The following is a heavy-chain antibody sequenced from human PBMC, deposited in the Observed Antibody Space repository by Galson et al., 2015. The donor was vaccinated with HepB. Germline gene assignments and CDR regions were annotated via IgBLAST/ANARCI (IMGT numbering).Heavy chain of an antibody. CDR2: IYYRSKWSH. Sequence: CAISGDSVSSNSAAWYWIRQSPSRGLECLGRIYYRSKWSHDYAVSVKSRITINPDTPKNQFSLQLSSVTPEDTAVYYCATVISGTYAVDSWGQGTLVTVSS. J-gene: IGHJ4*02. V-gene: IGHV6-1*01. CDR1: GDSVSSNSAA. D-gene: IGHD1-26*01. CDR3: ATVISGTYAVDS.